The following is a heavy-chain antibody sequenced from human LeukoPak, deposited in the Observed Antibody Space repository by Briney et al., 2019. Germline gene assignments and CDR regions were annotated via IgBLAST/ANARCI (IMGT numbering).Heavy chain of an antibody. V-gene: IGHV1-2*02. Sequence: ASVKVSCKASGYIFTGHYIHWVRQAPGQGLEWMGWINPNSGDTKVPQKFHGRVTMTRDTSISTTYMELSSLTSDDTAVYYCATVRRAVAGNYYYYYMDVWGKGTTVTVSS. CDR1: GYIFTGHY. CDR2: INPNSGDT. J-gene: IGHJ6*03. CDR3: ATVRRAVAGNYYYYYMDV. D-gene: IGHD6-19*01.